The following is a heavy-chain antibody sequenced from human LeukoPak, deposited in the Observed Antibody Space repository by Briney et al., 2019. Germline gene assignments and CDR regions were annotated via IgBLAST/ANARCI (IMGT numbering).Heavy chain of an antibody. CDR3: ARDSCSSTSCYKVLDY. V-gene: IGHV3-30-3*01. J-gene: IGHJ4*02. CDR2: ISYDGSNK. D-gene: IGHD2-2*02. CDR1: GFTFSSYA. Sequence: GGSLRLSCAASGFTFSSYAMHWVRQAPGKGLEWVAVISYDGSNKYYADSVKGRFTISRDNSKNTLYLQMNSLRAEDTAVYYCARDSCSSTSCYKVLDYWGQGTLVTVSS.